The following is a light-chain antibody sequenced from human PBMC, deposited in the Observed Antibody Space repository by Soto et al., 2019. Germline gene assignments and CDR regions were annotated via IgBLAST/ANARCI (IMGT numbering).Light chain of an antibody. CDR3: KSYDNSLVGSV. V-gene: IGLV1-40*01. CDR1: SSNIGTGYD. J-gene: IGLJ1*01. CDR2: SNN. Sequence: QSALTQPPSVSGAPGQRVTIPCTGSSSNIGTGYDVHWYQQLPGTAPKIIIYSNNNRPSGVPDRFSGSKSGTSASLAITGLQPEDEADSYCKSYDNSLVGSVFGTGTKVTVL.